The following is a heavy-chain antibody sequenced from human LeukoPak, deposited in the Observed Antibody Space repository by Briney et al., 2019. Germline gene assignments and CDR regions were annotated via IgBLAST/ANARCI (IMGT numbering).Heavy chain of an antibody. Sequence: NPSETLSLTCTVSGGSISSSSYYWGWIRQPPGKGLEWIGNIYYSGSTYYNPSLKSRATISVDTSKNQFSLKLSSVTAADTAVYYCARGDVYYGDYQPRPYYYYGMDVWGQGTTVTVSS. CDR1: GGSISSSSYY. CDR2: IYYSGST. J-gene: IGHJ6*02. V-gene: IGHV4-39*07. CDR3: ARGDVYYGDYQPRPYYYYGMDV. D-gene: IGHD4-17*01.